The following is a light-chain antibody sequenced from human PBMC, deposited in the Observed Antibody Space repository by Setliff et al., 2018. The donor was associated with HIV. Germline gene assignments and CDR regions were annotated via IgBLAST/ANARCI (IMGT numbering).Light chain of an antibody. V-gene: IGLV1-44*01. CDR3: AAWDDSLNGPV. CDR1: NSHIGRNS. CDR2: RTN. Sequence: QSVMAQQPSAYGTPGQRVTISCSGSNSHIGRNSVNWFQQFPGTAPKLLIYRTNKRPSGVHDRFSGSKSGTSASLAISGLQSEDDADYYCAAWDDSLNGPVFGGGTQLTVL. J-gene: IGLJ2*01.